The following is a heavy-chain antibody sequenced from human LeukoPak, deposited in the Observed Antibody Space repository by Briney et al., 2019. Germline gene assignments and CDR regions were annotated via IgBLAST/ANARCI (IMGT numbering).Heavy chain of an antibody. V-gene: IGHV3-7*01. J-gene: IGHJ3*01. D-gene: IGHD5-12*01. Sequence: GGSLRLSCAASGFAFSSYWMSWVRQAPGKGLEWVANIKEDGSEKYYVDSVKGRFIISRDNAKNSLYLQMNSLRADDTAVYYCARVRVATTGRYDALNLWGQGTMVTVSS. CDR2: IKEDGSEK. CDR3: ARVRVATTGRYDALNL. CDR1: GFAFSSYW.